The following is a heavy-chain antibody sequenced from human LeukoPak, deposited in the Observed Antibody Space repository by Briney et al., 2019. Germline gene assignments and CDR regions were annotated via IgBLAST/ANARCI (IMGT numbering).Heavy chain of an antibody. Sequence: SETLSLTRAVYVGSFSGYYWSWIRQPPGKGLEWIGEINHSGSTTYNSSLKSRVTLSVDTSKNQFSLKLSSVSAADTGLYFCARGPSSGSGSSYFDSWGQGILVTVSS. CDR1: VGSFSGYY. CDR3: ARGPSSGSGSSYFDS. V-gene: IGHV4-34*01. D-gene: IGHD3-10*01. CDR2: INHSGST. J-gene: IGHJ4*02.